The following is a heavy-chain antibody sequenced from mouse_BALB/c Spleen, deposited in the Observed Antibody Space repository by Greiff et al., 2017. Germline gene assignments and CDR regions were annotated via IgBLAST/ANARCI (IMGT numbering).Heavy chain of an antibody. V-gene: IGHV1S29*02. J-gene: IGHJ4*01. Sequence: VQLKQSGPELVKPGASVKISCKASGYTFTDYNMHWVKQSHGKSLEWIGYIYPYNGGTGYNQKFKSKATLTVDNYSSTAYMELRSLTSEDSAVYYCARWFPYYAMDYWGQGTSVTVSS. CDR1: GYTFTDYN. CDR3: ARWFPYYAMDY. CDR2: IYPYNGGT. D-gene: IGHD2-2*01.